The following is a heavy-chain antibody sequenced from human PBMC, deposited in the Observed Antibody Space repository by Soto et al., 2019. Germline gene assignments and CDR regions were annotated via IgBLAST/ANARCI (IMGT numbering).Heavy chain of an antibody. CDR3: ARESGGATATLDYYYFYMDV. Sequence: QVQLMQSGAEVKRPGASVTVSCRSSGDTFNDYYIHWVRQAPGQGLEWMGWINPHGGVTKYAQKFQGWVSMTRDTSIRTVYMQRSRLRSDDTDVYYCARESGGATATLDYYYFYMDVWGTGTTVTVSS. CDR2: INPHGGVT. D-gene: IGHD5-12*01. V-gene: IGHV1-2*04. J-gene: IGHJ6*03. CDR1: GDTFNDYY.